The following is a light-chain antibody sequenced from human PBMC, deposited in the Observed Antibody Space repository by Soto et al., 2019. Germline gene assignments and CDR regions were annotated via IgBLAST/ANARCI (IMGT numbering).Light chain of an antibody. Sequence: QSALTQPRSVSGSLGQSVTISCTGTSSDVGTYNYVSWYQQHPGKAPKVMIYDVSERPSGVPDRFSGSTSGNTASLTISGLQAEDEADYYCCSYAGSPRYVLGTGTKLTVL. CDR3: CSYAGSPRYV. J-gene: IGLJ1*01. CDR1: SSDVGTYNY. CDR2: DVS. V-gene: IGLV2-11*01.